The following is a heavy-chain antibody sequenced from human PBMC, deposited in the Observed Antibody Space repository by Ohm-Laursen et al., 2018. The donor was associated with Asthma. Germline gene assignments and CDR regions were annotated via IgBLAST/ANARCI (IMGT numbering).Heavy chain of an antibody. V-gene: IGHV3-33*08. Sequence: SLRLSCSASGFTFSSYAMHWVRQAPGKGLQWVAVIWSDGSNEDYAESVKGRFTISRDNSGNTLYLQMNSLRAEDTAVYYCARSNGRDCFDVWGQGTMVTVSS. CDR3: ARSNGRDCFDV. D-gene: IGHD2-21*01. CDR2: IWSDGSNE. CDR1: GFTFSSYA. J-gene: IGHJ3*01.